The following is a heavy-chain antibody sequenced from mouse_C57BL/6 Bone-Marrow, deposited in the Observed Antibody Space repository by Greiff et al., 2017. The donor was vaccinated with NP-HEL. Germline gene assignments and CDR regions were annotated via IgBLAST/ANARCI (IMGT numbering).Heavy chain of an antibody. D-gene: IGHD2-3*01. CDR3: TTPRWLLFAY. V-gene: IGHV14-4*01. CDR2: IDPENGDT. CDR1: GFNIKDDY. J-gene: IGHJ3*01. Sequence: EVQLQESGAELVRPGASVKLSCTASGFNIKDDYMHWVKQRPEQGLEWIGWIDPENGDTEYASKFQGKATITADTSSNTAYLQLSSLTSEDTAVDYCTTPRWLLFAYGGQGTLVTVSA.